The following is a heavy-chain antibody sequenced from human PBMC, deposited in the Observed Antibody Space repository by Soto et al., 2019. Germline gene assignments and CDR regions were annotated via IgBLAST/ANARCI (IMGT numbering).Heavy chain of an antibody. CDR3: TRRRQTTMTYYSFYGMDV. D-gene: IGHD4-17*01. J-gene: IGHJ6*02. CDR2: IDADDSYT. CDR1: GYTFTSYW. V-gene: IGHV5-10-1*01. Sequence: PGESLKISCVGSGYTFTSYWINWVRQLPGKGLEWMGRIDADDSYTDYSPSFQGHVTFSVDKFNNTAYLQWSSLNASDTAMYYYTRRRQTTMTYYSFYGMDVWGQVTTVTVS.